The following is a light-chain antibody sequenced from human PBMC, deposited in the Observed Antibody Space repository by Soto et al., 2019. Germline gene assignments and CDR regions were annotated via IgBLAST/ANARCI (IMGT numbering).Light chain of an antibody. CDR2: EVT. J-gene: IGLJ2*01. CDR3: SSYSTTSSPHVL. CDR1: RSDVGRYNY. V-gene: IGLV2-14*01. Sequence: QSVLTQPASVSGSPGLSITISCTGTRSDVGRYNYVSWYQQHPGKAPKLLIYEVTYRPSGVSTRFSASKSGSTASLTISGIQAEDEADYYCSSYSTTSSPHVLFGGGTKVTVL.